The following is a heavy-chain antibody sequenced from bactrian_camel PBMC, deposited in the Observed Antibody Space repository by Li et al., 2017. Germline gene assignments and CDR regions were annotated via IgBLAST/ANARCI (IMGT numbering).Heavy chain of an antibody. V-gene: IGHV3S53*01. CDR3: AADYRYDGSWYDY. Sequence: HVQLVESGGGSVQAGGSLTSSCAASGNIDDSIVMAWFRQSPGKKREGVAAIDSDGSTSYADSVKGRFTISKDNAKNTVYLQMNSLKSEDTALYYCAADYRYDGSWYDYWGQGTQVTVS. D-gene: IGHD6*01. CDR1: GNIDDSIV. CDR2: IDSDGST. J-gene: IGHJ4*01.